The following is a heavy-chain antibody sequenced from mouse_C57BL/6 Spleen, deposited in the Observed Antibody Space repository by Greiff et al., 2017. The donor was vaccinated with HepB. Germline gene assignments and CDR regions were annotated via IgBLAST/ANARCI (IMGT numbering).Heavy chain of an antibody. CDR1: GFSLTSYG. J-gene: IGHJ4*01. Sequence: VQLQQSGPGLVQPSQSLSITCTVSGFSLTSYGVHWVRQSPGKGLEWLGVIWSGGSTDYNAAFISRLSISKDNSKSQVFFKMNSLQADDTAIYYCASPYYSNYDYAMDYWGQGTSVTVSS. CDR3: ASPYYSNYDYAMDY. D-gene: IGHD2-5*01. V-gene: IGHV2-2*01. CDR2: IWSGGST.